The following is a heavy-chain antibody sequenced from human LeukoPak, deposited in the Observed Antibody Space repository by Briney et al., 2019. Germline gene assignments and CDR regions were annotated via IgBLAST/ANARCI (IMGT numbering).Heavy chain of an antibody. V-gene: IGHV1-18*01. Sequence: GASVKVSCKASGYTFTSYGISWVRQAPGQGLEWMGWISAYNGNTNYAQKLQGRVTITADESTSKAYMEMSSLRSEATDVYYCARDSLSYYGMDVWGKGTTVTVSS. CDR1: GYTFTSYG. J-gene: IGHJ6*04. CDR3: ARDSLSYYGMDV. CDR2: ISAYNGNT.